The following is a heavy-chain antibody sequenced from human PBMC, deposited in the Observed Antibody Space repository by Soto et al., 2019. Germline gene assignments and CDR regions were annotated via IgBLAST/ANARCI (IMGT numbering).Heavy chain of an antibody. J-gene: IGHJ4*02. Sequence: QVQLVQSGAEVKKPGASVKVSCKASGYTFTGYYIHWVRQAPGQGLEWMGWINPNNGDTNCAQKFQGRVTMTRGTSTSTAFMELSSLTFDDTAVYYCARHSGYDYVFDYWGQGTLVTVSS. CDR2: INPNNGDT. CDR3: ARHSGYDYVFDY. V-gene: IGHV1-2*02. D-gene: IGHD5-12*01. CDR1: GYTFTGYY.